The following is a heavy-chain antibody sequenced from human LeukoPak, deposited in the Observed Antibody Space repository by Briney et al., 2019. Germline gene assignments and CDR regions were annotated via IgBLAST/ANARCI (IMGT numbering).Heavy chain of an antibody. D-gene: IGHD3-22*01. J-gene: IGHJ6*03. CDR3: ARDRPYDSSGYYYVFYYYYYMDV. Sequence: ASVKVSCKASGYTFTSYGISWVRQAPGQGLEWMGRISAYNGNTNYAQKLQGRVTMTTDTSTSTAYMELRSLRSDDTAVYYCARDRPYDSSGYYYVFYYYYYMDVWGRGTTVTVSS. CDR1: GYTFTSYG. CDR2: ISAYNGNT. V-gene: IGHV1-18*01.